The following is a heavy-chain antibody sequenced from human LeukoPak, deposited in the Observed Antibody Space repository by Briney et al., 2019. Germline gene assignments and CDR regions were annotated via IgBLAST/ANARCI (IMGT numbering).Heavy chain of an antibody. D-gene: IGHD5-12*01. Sequence: GGSLRLSSAPSGFTVSSNYMSWVCEAPEKGLEWGSVIYSSGSTYYADSVKGRFTISRHNSKNTLYLQRNSLRAEHTAVYFCARALSGYEYFDYWGQRNLFTVSS. CDR2: IYSSGST. V-gene: IGHV3-53*04. CDR3: ARALSGYEYFDY. J-gene: IGHJ4*02. CDR1: GFTVSSNY.